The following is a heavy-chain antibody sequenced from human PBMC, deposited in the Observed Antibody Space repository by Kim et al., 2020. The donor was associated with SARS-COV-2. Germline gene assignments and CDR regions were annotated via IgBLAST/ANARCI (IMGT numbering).Heavy chain of an antibody. V-gene: IGHV3-53*04. J-gene: IGHJ6*02. CDR1: GFTVSSNY. Sequence: GGSLRLSCAASGFTVSSNYMSWVRQAPGKGLEWVSVIYSGGSTYYADSVKGRFTISRHNSKNTLYLQMNSLRDEDTAVYYCARGWGQCSSTSCNVKYYYYGMDVWGQGTTVTVSS. D-gene: IGHD2-2*01. CDR2: IYSGGST. CDR3: ARGWGQCSSTSCNVKYYYYGMDV.